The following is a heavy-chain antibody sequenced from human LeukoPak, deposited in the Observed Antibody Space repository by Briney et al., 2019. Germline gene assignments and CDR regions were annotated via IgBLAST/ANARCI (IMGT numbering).Heavy chain of an antibody. V-gene: IGHV4-34*01. CDR2: INHSGST. CDR3: ARASGGSCYSCYHWFDP. D-gene: IGHD2-15*01. J-gene: IGHJ5*02. CDR1: GGSFSGYY. Sequence: SETLSLTCAVYGGSFSGYYWSWIRQPPGKGLEWIGEINHSGSTNYNPSLKSRVTLSVDTSHNQSSLKLSSVTAADTAVYYCARASGGSCYSCYHWFDPWGQGTLVTVSS.